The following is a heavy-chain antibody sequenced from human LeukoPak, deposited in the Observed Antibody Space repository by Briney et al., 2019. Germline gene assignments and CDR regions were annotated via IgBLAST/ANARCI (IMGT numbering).Heavy chain of an antibody. CDR1: GYTFTGYY. J-gene: IGHJ6*02. D-gene: IGHD5-18*01. V-gene: IGHV1-2*02. CDR2: INPNSGGT. Sequence: GASVKVSCKASGYTFTGYYMHWVRQAPGQGLEWMGWINPNSGGTNYAQKFQGRVTMTRDTSISTAYMELSRLISDDTAVYYCARDLAPGDTAMAHYYYYGVDVWGQGTTVTVSS. CDR3: ARDLAPGDTAMAHYYYYGVDV.